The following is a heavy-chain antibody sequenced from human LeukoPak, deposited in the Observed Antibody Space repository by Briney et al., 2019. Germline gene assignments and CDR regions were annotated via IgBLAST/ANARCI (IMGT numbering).Heavy chain of an antibody. CDR2: ISYDGSNK. V-gene: IGHV3-30-3*01. J-gene: IGHJ4*02. Sequence: PGRSLRLSCAASGFTFNSYAMHWVRQAPGKGLEWVAFISYDGSNKNYADSVKGRFTISRDNSKNTLYLQMNSLRVEDTSVYYCARDRTGYSSSWHFDYWGQGTQVTVSS. D-gene: IGHD6-13*01. CDR3: ARDRTGYSSSWHFDY. CDR1: GFTFNSYA.